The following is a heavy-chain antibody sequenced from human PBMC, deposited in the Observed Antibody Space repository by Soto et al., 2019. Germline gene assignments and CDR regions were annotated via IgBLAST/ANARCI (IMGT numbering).Heavy chain of an antibody. CDR3: ARLFTDPGFCDYFDY. J-gene: IGHJ4*02. CDR1: GYDFSTHW. CDR2: IYPSDSDT. Sequence: GESLKISCKASGYDFSTHWIGWVRHMPGKGLQWMAIIYPSDSDTKYSPSFQGHVTISVDKSISTAYLQWSGLQASDSAKYYWARLFTDPGFCDYFDYWGPGTRVTVSS. V-gene: IGHV5-51*01. D-gene: IGHD3-16*01.